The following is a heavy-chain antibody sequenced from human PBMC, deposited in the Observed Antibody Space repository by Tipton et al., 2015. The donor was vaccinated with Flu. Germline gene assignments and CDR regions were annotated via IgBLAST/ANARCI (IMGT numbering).Heavy chain of an antibody. CDR3: ARVGRYGNYYYFGMDV. D-gene: IGHD4-17*01. Sequence: QDQLVQSGAEVKKPGASAKVSCKASGYTFTSYGISWVRQAPGQGLEWMGWISAYNGNTNYAQKLQGRVTMTTDTSTSTAYMELRSLRSDDTAVYYCARVGRYGNYYYFGMDVWGQGTTVTVSS. J-gene: IGHJ6*02. CDR1: GYTFTSYG. V-gene: IGHV1-18*01. CDR2: ISAYNGNT.